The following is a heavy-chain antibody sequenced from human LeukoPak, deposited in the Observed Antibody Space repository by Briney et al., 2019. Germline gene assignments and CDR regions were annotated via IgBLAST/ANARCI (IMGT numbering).Heavy chain of an antibody. CDR3: ARGRAMIVVVTAAGVDY. CDR1: GYTFTSYG. V-gene: IGHV1-18*01. CDR2: ISAYNGNT. J-gene: IGHJ4*02. Sequence: GASVKVSCKASGYTFTSYGISWVRQAPGQGLEWMGWISAYNGNTNYAQKLQGRVTMTTDTSTSTAYMELRSLRSDDTAVYYCARGRAMIVVVTAAGVDYWGQGTLVTVSS. D-gene: IGHD3-22*01.